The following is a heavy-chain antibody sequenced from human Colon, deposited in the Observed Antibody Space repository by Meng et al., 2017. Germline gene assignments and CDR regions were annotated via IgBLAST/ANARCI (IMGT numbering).Heavy chain of an antibody. Sequence: EVQLVESGGGLVKPGGSLRLSCAASGFTFSNAWMSWVRQAPGKGLEWVGRIKSKTDGGTTDYAAPVKGRFTISRDDSKNTLYLQMTSLTAEDTGVYYCATINWSDYEDYWGQGVLVTVSS. V-gene: IGHV3-15*01. CDR3: ATINWSDYEDY. CDR2: IKSKTDGGTT. CDR1: GFTFSNAW. J-gene: IGHJ4*02. D-gene: IGHD1-1*01.